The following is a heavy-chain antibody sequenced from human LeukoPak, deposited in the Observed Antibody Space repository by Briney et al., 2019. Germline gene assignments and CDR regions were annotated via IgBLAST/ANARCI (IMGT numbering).Heavy chain of an antibody. D-gene: IGHD2/OR15-2a*01. CDR1: GFSFSSNT. CDR2: ISNNGGRT. Sequence: GGSLRLSCAGSGFSFSSNTMSWVRQAPGRGLEGVSAISNNGGRTDYADSVKGRFTISRDNSKSTLYLHMDSLRAEDTAVYYCARDEDTSALSDYWGQGTLVTVSS. J-gene: IGHJ4*02. CDR3: ARDEDTSALSDY. V-gene: IGHV3-23*01.